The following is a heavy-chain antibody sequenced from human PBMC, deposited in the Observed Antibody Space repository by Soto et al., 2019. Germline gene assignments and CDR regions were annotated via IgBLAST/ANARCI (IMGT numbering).Heavy chain of an antibody. CDR2: LYWDDDK. J-gene: IGHJ5*02. CDR1: GFSLSTTGAG. CDR3: GSGSFPSCFDP. V-gene: IGHV2-5*02. D-gene: IGHD3-10*01. Sequence: QITLKESGPTLVKPTQTLTLTCTFSGFSLSTTGAGVGWIRQPPGKALEWLALLYWDDDKTYSPSLQSRLTITKDTSKNQVILTMTNMDPVYTATYSCGSGSFPSCFDPWGQGTLVTISS.